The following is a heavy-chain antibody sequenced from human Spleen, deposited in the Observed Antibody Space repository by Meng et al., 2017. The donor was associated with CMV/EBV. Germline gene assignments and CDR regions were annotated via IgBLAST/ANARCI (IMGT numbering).Heavy chain of an antibody. CDR2: IRHDGRGK. Sequence: GESLKISCAASGFTFEHHGMHWVRQAPGKGLEWVAFIRHDGRGKYYADSVKGRFTISRDNSKNTLYLQMNSLRAEDTAVYYCAKPIYDGDYSVGFDYWGQGTLVTVSS. CDR3: AKPIYDGDYSVGFDY. V-gene: IGHV3-30*02. CDR1: GFTFEHHG. J-gene: IGHJ4*02. D-gene: IGHD4-17*01.